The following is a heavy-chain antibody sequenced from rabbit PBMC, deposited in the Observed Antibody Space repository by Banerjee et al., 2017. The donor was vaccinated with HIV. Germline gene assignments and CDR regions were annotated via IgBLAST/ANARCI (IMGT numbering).Heavy chain of an antibody. D-gene: IGHD8-1*01. V-gene: IGHV1S43*01. CDR1: GFSFSSGYD. J-gene: IGHJ4*01. CDR2: IYNGDGST. Sequence: QSLEESGGDLVKPGASLTLTCKASGFSFSSGYDMCWVRQAPGKRPEWIACIYNGDGSTYYASWVNGRFTISRSTSLNTVDLKMTSLTAADTATYFCARAGSSYSYYFNLWGPGTLVTVS. CDR3: ARAGSSYSYYFNL.